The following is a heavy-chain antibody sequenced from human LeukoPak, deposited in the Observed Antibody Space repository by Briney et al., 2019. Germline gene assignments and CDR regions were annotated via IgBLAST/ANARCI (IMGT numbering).Heavy chain of an antibody. CDR1: GYTFTSYA. J-gene: IGHJ4*02. V-gene: IGHV1-3*01. CDR3: ARDKSYYDAADY. Sequence: ASVKVSCKASGYTFTSYAMHWVRQAPGQRLEWMGWINAGNGNTKYSQKFQGRVTITRDTSASTAYMELSSLRSEDTAVCYCARDKSYYDAADYWGQGTLITVSS. D-gene: IGHD1-26*01. CDR2: INAGNGNT.